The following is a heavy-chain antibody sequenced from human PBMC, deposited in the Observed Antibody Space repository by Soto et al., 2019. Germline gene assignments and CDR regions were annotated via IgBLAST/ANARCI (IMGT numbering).Heavy chain of an antibody. Sequence: SETLSLTCTVSGGSIRNYYWSWIRQPPGKGLEWIGYVYSSGSTHYNPSLQSRVTISADTSKNQVSLKVNSVTAADTAVYYCARDHPHSYGVYYFDYWGQGTPVTISS. J-gene: IGHJ4*02. D-gene: IGHD5-18*01. V-gene: IGHV4-59*01. CDR2: VYSSGST. CDR3: ARDHPHSYGVYYFDY. CDR1: GGSIRNYY.